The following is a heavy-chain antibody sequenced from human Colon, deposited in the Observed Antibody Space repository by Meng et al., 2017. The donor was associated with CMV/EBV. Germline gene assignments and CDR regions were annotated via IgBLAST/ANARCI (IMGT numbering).Heavy chain of an antibody. CDR3: AKDAGISAVGKGWIDP. J-gene: IGHJ5*02. CDR2: IRFDGSAE. D-gene: IGHD6-13*01. Sequence: GGSLRLSCVASGFIFSRYGMHWARQAPGKGLEWVTFIRFDGSAEYYADSVKGRFSISRDNAKNTVYLQMNSLRPEDSAVYYCAKDAGISAVGKGWIDPWGQGTLVTVSS. CDR1: GFIFSRYG. V-gene: IGHV3-30*02.